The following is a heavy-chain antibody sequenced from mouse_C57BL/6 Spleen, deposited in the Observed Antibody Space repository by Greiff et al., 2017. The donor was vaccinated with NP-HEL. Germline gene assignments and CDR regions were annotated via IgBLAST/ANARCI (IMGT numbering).Heavy chain of an antibody. V-gene: IGHV1-50*01. CDR1: GYTFTSYW. D-gene: IGHD2-1*01. J-gene: IGHJ3*01. Sequence: QVQLQQPGAELVKPGASVKLSCKASGYTFTSYWMQWVKQRPGQGLEWIGEIDPSDSYTNYNQKFKGKATLTVDTSSSTAYMQLSSLTSEDSAVYYCARRGNLWFAYWGQGTLVTVSA. CDR3: ARRGNLWFAY. CDR2: IDPSDSYT.